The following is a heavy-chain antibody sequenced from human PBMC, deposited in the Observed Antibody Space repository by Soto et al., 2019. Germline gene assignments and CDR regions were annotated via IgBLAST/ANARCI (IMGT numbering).Heavy chain of an antibody. V-gene: IGHV1-18*01. D-gene: IGHD1-26*01. CDR2: ISANNGNT. CDR3: ARDRGSYAVHH. CDR1: GYTFTSYG. Sequence: QVQLVQSGAEVKKPGASVKVSCKAFGYTFTSYGISWVRQAPGQGLEWMGWISANNGNTNYAQKLQGRVTMTTDTATRTAHMELGSLRYEDTAVYYCARDRGSYAVHHWGRGTLVTVSS. J-gene: IGHJ5*02.